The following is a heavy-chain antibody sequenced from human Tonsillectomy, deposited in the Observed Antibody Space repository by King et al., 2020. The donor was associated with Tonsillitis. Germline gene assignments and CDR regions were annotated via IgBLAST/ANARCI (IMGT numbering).Heavy chain of an antibody. V-gene: IGHV4-59*01. CDR3: ARGRSGHYDAFDI. J-gene: IGHJ3*02. D-gene: IGHD3-3*01. CDR2: IQYSGST. CDR1: GGSISTYY. Sequence: VPLQESGPGLVKPSETLSLTCTVSGGSISTYYWSWIRKALPGKGLEWIGYIQYSGSTNYNPSLKSRVTISLDTSKNQFSLNLRSVTAADTAVYYCARGRSGHYDAFDIWGQGTMVTVSS.